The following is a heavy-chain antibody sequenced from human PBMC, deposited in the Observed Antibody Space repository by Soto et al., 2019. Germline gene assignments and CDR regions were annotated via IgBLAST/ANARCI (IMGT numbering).Heavy chain of an antibody. CDR3: AGDYERSGYLSY. J-gene: IGHJ4*02. Sequence: QVQLQESGPGLVKPSQTLSLTCTVSGGSISSSDYYWSWLRQSPGRGLEWIGYIYYRGSTYYIPSLRSRVAISVDTYKNHFSLKLSSVTAADTAVYFCAGDYERSGYLSYWGQGTLVTVSS. CDR1: GGSISSSDYY. D-gene: IGHD3-22*01. CDR2: IYYRGST. V-gene: IGHV4-30-4*01.